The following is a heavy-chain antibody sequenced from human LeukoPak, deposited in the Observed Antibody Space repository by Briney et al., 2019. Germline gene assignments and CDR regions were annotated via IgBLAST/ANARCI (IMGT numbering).Heavy chain of an antibody. CDR1: GGSISSYY. CDR2: IYYSGNT. V-gene: IGHV4-59*08. D-gene: IGHD3-22*01. J-gene: IGHJ6*04. CDR3: ARHADSSGYYNGSPNYYYYGMDV. Sequence: SETLSLTCTVSGGSISSYYWSWLRQPPGKGLEWIGYIYYSGNTHYNPSLKSRVTILVDTSKNQFYLKLSSVTAADTAVYYCARHADSSGYYNGSPNYYYYGMDVWGKGTTVTVSS.